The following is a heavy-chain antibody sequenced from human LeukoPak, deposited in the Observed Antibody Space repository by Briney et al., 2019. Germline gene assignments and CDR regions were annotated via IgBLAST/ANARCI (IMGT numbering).Heavy chain of an antibody. J-gene: IGHJ4*02. CDR3: ARDLYCSSTSCYTIFDY. Sequence: SETLSLTCTVSGGSISSYYWSWIRQPAGKGLEWIGRIYTSGSTNYNPSLKSRVTMSVDTSKNQFSLKLSSVTAADTAVYYCARDLYCSSTSCYTIFDYGGQGTLVTVSS. D-gene: IGHD2-2*02. CDR2: IYTSGST. CDR1: GGSISSYY. V-gene: IGHV4-4*07.